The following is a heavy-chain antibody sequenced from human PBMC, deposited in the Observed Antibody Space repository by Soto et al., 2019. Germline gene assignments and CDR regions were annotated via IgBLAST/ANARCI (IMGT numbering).Heavy chain of an antibody. CDR2: ISGSGVST. Sequence: EVQLLGSGGGLVQPGGSLRLSCAASGFTFSSYAMSWVRQAPGKGLEWVSAISGSGVSTYYADSVQGRFTISRDNSKNQLYLQMNSLRAEDTAVYYCAKEHHYRSSWSEFDYWGQGTLVTVSS. V-gene: IGHV3-23*01. CDR3: AKEHHYRSSWSEFDY. D-gene: IGHD6-13*01. J-gene: IGHJ4*02. CDR1: GFTFSSYA.